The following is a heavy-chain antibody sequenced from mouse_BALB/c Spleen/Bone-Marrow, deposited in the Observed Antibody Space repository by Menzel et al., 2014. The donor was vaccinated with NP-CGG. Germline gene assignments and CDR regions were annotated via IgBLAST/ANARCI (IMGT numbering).Heavy chain of an antibody. CDR1: GYPFTIYY. Sequence: QVQLKESGAELVKPGASVKLSCKASGYPFTIYYMFWVKQRPGQGLEWIGEINPSNGGTNFNEKFKSKATLTVDKSSSTAYMQLSSLTSEDSAVYYCTRNGPDSSGYPAWFAYWGQGTLVTVSA. D-gene: IGHD3-2*01. CDR2: INPSNGGT. V-gene: IGHV1S81*02. J-gene: IGHJ3*01. CDR3: TRNGPDSSGYPAWFAY.